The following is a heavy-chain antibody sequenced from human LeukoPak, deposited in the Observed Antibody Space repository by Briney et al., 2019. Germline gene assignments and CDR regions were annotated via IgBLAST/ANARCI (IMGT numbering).Heavy chain of an antibody. J-gene: IGHJ5*02. CDR1: GGSISSYY. CDR3: ARTSSGSWFDP. Sequence: SETLSLTCTVSGGSISSYYWSWIRQPPGKGPEWIGYIYYSRSTNYNPSLKSRVTISVDTSKNQFSLKLSSVTAADTAVYYCARTSSGSWFDPWGQGTLVTVSS. V-gene: IGHV4-59*01. D-gene: IGHD3-22*01. CDR2: IYYSRST.